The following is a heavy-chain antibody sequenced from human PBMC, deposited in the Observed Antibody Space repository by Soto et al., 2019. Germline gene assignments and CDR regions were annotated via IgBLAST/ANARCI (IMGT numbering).Heavy chain of an antibody. CDR1: GFTFSSYA. J-gene: IGHJ4*02. D-gene: IGHD2-15*01. V-gene: IGHV3-30-3*01. Sequence: QVQLVESGGGVVQPGRSLRLSCAASGFTFSSYAMHWVRQAPGKGLEWVAVISYDGSNKYYADSVKGRFTISRDNSKNTLYLQMNSLRAEDTAVYYCARDLLNSPDYWGQGTLVTVSS. CDR3: ARDLLNSPDY. CDR2: ISYDGSNK.